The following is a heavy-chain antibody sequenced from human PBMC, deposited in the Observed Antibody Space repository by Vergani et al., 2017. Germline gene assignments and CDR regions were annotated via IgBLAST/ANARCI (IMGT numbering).Heavy chain of an antibody. CDR1: GFTFSTYG. CDR2: ISYDGSNE. V-gene: IGHV3-30*03. J-gene: IGHJ6*03. CDR3: ARGEWSTSPYYYYMDV. Sequence: QVQLVESGGGVVQPGRSLRLSCAASGFTFSTYGMQWVRQAPGKGLAWVAVISYDGSNEFYADSVKGRFTISRDNSKNTLYLQMNSLRAEDTAVYYCARGEWSTSPYYYYMDVWGKGTTVTVSS. D-gene: IGHD2-2*01.